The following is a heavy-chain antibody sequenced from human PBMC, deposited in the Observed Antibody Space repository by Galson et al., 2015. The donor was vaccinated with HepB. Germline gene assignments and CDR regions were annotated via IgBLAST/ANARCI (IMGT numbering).Heavy chain of an antibody. D-gene: IGHD3-3*01. CDR1: GFTFSNYG. V-gene: IGHV3-33*05. CDR2: ISYDGSNK. J-gene: IGHJ4*02. Sequence: LRLSCAASGFTFSNYGMHWVRQAPGKGLEWVAVISYDGSNKYYADSVKGRFTISRDNSKNTLYLQMDSLRADDAAVYYCAREGDPHIYWSALDFWGQGILVTVSS. CDR3: AREGDPHIYWSALDF.